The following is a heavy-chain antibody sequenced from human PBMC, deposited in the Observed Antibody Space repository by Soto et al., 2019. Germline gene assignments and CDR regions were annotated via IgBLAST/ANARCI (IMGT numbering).Heavy chain of an antibody. D-gene: IGHD5-18*01. CDR2: IIPIFGTA. CDR1: GGTFSSYA. J-gene: IGHJ4*02. V-gene: IGHV1-69*12. CDR3: ARGGSYGYRNAASFDY. Sequence: QVQLVQSGAEVKQPGSSVKVSCKASGGTFSSYAISWWRQAPGQGLEWMGGIIPIFGTANYAQKFQGRVTITADESTSTAYMELSSLRSEDTAVYYCARGGSYGYRNAASFDYWGQGTLVTVSS.